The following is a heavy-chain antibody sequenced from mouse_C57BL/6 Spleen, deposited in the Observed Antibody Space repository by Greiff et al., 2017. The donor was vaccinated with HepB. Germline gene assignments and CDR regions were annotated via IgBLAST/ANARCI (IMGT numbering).Heavy chain of an antibody. D-gene: IGHD3-2*02. CDR2: INPYNGDT. CDR3: ARDSSGYVDFDY. Sequence: DVQLQESGPELVKPGDSVKISCKASGYSFTGYFMNWVMQSHGKSLEWIGRINPYNGDTFYNQKFKGKATLTVDKSSSTAHMELRSLTSEDSAVYYCARDSSGYVDFDYWGQGTTLTVSS. V-gene: IGHV1-20*01. CDR1: GYSFTGYF. J-gene: IGHJ2*01.